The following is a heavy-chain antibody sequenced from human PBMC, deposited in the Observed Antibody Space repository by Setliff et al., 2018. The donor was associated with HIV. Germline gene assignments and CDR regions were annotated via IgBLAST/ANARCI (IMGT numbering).Heavy chain of an antibody. CDR1: GGSISSGTYY. Sequence: SETLSLTCTVSGGSISSGTYYWSWIRQPAGKGLEWIGRIYTSGSTNYNPSLKTRVTLSVDTSKNQFSLRLSSVTAADTAVYYCARHDCGGDCSINWFDPWGQGTLVTVSS. CDR2: IYTSGST. D-gene: IGHD2-21*02. CDR3: ARHDCGGDCSINWFDP. V-gene: IGHV4-61*02. J-gene: IGHJ5*02.